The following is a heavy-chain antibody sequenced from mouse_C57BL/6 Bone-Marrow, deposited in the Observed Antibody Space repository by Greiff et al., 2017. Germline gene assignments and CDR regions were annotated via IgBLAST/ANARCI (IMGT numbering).Heavy chain of an antibody. J-gene: IGHJ1*03. CDR3: ERGGHYDDYYWYFDD. D-gene: IGHD2-3*01. CDR1: GYTFTSYW. Sequence: QVQLQQPGAELVKPGASVKMSCKASGYTFTSYWITWVKQRPGQGLEWIGDIYPGSGSTNYNEKFKSKATLTVDTSSSTAYMQLSSLTSEDSAVYYCERGGHYDDYYWYFDDWGKGTTVTVSS. V-gene: IGHV1-55*01. CDR2: IYPGSGST.